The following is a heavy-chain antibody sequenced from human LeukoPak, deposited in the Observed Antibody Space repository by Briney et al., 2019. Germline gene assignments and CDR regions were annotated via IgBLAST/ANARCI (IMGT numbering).Heavy chain of an antibody. CDR1: GFTFSSYS. J-gene: IGHJ4*01. D-gene: IGHD6-19*01. Sequence: GGSLRLSCAASGFTFSSYSMNWVRQAPGRGLEWVSSISSSSSYIYYADSVKGRFTISRDNAKNSLYLQMNSLRAEDTAVYYCARDPRYSSGLGVDYWGQGTLVTVSS. CDR2: ISSSSSYI. V-gene: IGHV3-21*01. CDR3: ARDPRYSSGLGVDY.